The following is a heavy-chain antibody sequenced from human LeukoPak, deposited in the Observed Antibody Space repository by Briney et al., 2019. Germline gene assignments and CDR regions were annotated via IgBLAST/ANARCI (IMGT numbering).Heavy chain of an antibody. CDR2: ISYDGSNK. CDR1: GFTFSSYS. Sequence: GGSLRLSCAASGFTFSSYSMNWVRQAPGKGLEWVAVISYDGSNKYYADSVKGRFTISRDNSKNTLYLQMNSLRAEDTAVYYCARGSDGGATYYFDYWGQGTLVTVSS. CDR3: ARGSDGGATYYFDY. V-gene: IGHV3-30*03. D-gene: IGHD1-26*01. J-gene: IGHJ4*02.